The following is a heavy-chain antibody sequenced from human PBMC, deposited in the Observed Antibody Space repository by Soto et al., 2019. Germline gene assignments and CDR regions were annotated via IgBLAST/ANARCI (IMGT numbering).Heavy chain of an antibody. J-gene: IGHJ6*02. CDR3: ASSTYYYYGMAV. D-gene: IGHD4-17*01. CDR2: IYYSGST. Sequence: LFLTCTVSGGSISSGGYYWSWIRQQPGKGLEWIGYIYYSGSTYYNPSLKSRVTISVDTSKNQFSLKLSSVTAADTAVYYCASSTYYYYGMAVWGQGTTVTVSS. CDR1: GGSISSGGYY. V-gene: IGHV4-31*03.